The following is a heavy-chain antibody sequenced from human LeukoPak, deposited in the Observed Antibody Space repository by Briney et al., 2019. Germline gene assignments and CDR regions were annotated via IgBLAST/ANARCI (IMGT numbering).Heavy chain of an antibody. V-gene: IGHV3-48*04. D-gene: IGHD6-19*01. Sequence: GGSLRLSCAASGFTFSSYSMNWVRQAPGKGLEWVSYISSSSSTIYYADSVKGRFTISRENAKNSLYLQMNSLTAGDTAVYHCAGAGSETQWRAFDFWGQGALVTVFS. J-gene: IGHJ4*02. CDR3: AGAGSETQWRAFDF. CDR1: GFTFSSYS. CDR2: ISSSSSTI.